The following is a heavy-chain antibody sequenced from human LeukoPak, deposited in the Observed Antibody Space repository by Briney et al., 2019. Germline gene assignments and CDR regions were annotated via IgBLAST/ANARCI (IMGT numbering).Heavy chain of an antibody. CDR2: IDTDGSNT. D-gene: IGHD6-6*01. Sequence: GGSLRLSCAASGFTFSSYWIHWVRQAPGKGLVWVSRIDTDGSNTNYADSVKGRFTISRDNSKNSLYLQMNSLRAEDTALYYCAKGRGSSWSGYYYYMDVWGKGTTVTVSS. CDR1: GFTFSSYW. J-gene: IGHJ6*03. V-gene: IGHV3-74*01. CDR3: AKGRGSSWSGYYYYMDV.